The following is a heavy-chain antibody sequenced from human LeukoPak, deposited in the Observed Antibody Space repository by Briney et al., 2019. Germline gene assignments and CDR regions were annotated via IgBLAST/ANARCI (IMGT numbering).Heavy chain of an antibody. Sequence: ASVKVSCKASGGTFSSYAISWVRQAPGQGLEWMGGIIPIFGTANYAQKFQGRVTITTDESTSTAYMELSSLRSEDTAVYYCAREPLAKAGGSYYGFFDIWGQGTMVTVSS. CDR1: GGTFSSYA. CDR2: IIPIFGTA. J-gene: IGHJ3*02. CDR3: AREPLAKAGGSYYGFFDI. V-gene: IGHV1-69*05. D-gene: IGHD1-26*01.